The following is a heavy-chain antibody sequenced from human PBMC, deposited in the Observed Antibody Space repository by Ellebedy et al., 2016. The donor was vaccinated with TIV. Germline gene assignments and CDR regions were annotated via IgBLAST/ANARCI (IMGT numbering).Heavy chain of an antibody. D-gene: IGHD6-19*01. J-gene: IGHJ4*02. CDR2: ISYDGSNK. CDR3: ARDKLGSGWYGPFDY. Sequence: GESLKISXAASGFTFSSYAMPWVRQAPGKGLEWVAVISYDGSNKYYADSVKGRFTISRDNSKNTLYLQMNSLRAEDTAVYYCARDKLGSGWYGPFDYWGQGTLVTVSS. V-gene: IGHV3-30-3*01. CDR1: GFTFSSYA.